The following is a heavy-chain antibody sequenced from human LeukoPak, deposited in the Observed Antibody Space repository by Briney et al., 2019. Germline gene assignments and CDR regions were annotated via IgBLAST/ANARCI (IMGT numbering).Heavy chain of an antibody. CDR1: GGTFSSYA. J-gene: IGHJ5*02. V-gene: IGHV1-69*05. CDR3: ARDSCSSTSCYPVDP. D-gene: IGHD2-2*01. Sequence: SVKVSCKASGGTFSSYAISWVRQAPGQGLEWMGGIIPIFGTENHEQKFQGRVTITTDESTSTAYMELSSLRSEDTAVYYCARDSCSSTSCYPVDPWGQGTLVTVSS. CDR2: IIPIFGTE.